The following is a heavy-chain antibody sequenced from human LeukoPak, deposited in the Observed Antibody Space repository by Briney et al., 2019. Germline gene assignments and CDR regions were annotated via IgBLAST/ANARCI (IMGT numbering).Heavy chain of an antibody. Sequence: GESLKISCQISGYIFTSNWIGWVRQMPGKGLESMGIIYPADSDTTYSPSFQGQVTISVDKSISTVYLQWSSLKASDTAIYYCARQSRDGSKTRGYYFDYRGQGTLVTVSS. CDR3: ARQSRDGSKTRGYYFDY. CDR2: IYPADSDT. J-gene: IGHJ4*02. CDR1: GYIFTSNW. V-gene: IGHV5-51*01. D-gene: IGHD3-10*01.